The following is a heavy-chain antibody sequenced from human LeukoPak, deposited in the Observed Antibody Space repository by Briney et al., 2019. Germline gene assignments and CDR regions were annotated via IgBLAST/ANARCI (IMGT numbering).Heavy chain of an antibody. CDR2: LIPVFGTT. V-gene: IGHV1-69*05. D-gene: IGHD5-12*01. CDR1: GGTFSSHA. Sequence: SVKVSCKASGGTFSSHAISWVRQAPGQGLEWVGGLIPVFGTTNYAEKFQGRVTITTDESTRTSYMELRSLKSDDTAVYYCARGKRGYDYGLDHWGQGILVIVSS. CDR3: ARGKRGYDYGLDH. J-gene: IGHJ4*02.